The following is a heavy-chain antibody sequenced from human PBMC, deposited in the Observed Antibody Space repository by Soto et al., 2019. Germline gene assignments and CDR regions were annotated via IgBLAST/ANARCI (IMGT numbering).Heavy chain of an antibody. V-gene: IGHV3-30*18. D-gene: IGHD5-18*01. J-gene: IGHJ6*02. CDR1: GITFSSYG. CDR2: ISYDGNNK. CDR3: AKARGYSYNYGMDV. Sequence: QVPLAESGGGVVQPGRSLRLSCAVSGITFSSYGMHWVRQAPGKGLEWVAVISYDGNNKYHTDSVKGRFTISRDNSKNTVYLQMNRLRAEDSALDYCAKARGYSYNYGMDVWGQGTTVTVSS.